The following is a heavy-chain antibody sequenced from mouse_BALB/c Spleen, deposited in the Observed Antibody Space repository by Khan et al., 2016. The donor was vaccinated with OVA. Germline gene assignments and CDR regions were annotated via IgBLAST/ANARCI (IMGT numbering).Heavy chain of an antibody. V-gene: IGHV5-6*01. CDR1: GFTFSTYG. Sequence: EVELVESGGDFVRPGGSLKLSCAASGFTFSTYGMSWVSQTPDKRLEWVATISTGAAYTYYPDSVKERFTISRDTATNTLYLQLSSLKSEDTAIYYCARLAYYYNSEGFAYWGQGTLVTVSA. D-gene: IGHD1-1*01. J-gene: IGHJ3*01. CDR3: ARLAYYYNSEGFAY. CDR2: ISTGAAYT.